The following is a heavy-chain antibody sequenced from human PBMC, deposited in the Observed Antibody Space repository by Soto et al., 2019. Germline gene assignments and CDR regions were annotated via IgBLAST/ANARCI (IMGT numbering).Heavy chain of an antibody. V-gene: IGHV4-59*01. J-gene: IGHJ4*01. CDR2: IYYSGST. D-gene: IGHD2-15*01. Sequence: PSETLSLTCTVSGGSITSYYWSWIRQPPGKGLEWIGFIYYSGSTDYNPSLKSRVTISVDTSKNQFSLKLSSVTAADTAVYYCARNAYGSAFDYWGQGTLVT. CDR3: ARNAYGSAFDY. CDR1: GGSITSYY.